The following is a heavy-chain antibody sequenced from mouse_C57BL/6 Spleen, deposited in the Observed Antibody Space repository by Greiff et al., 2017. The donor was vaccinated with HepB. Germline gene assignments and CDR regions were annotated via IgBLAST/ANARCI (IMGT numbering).Heavy chain of an antibody. J-gene: IGHJ3*01. CDR3: ARDDYDGFAY. D-gene: IGHD2-4*01. V-gene: IGHV1-80*01. Sequence: QVQLQQSGAELVKPGASVKISCKASGYAFSSYWMNWVKQRPGRGLEWIGQIYPGDGDTNYNGKFKGKATLTADQSSSTAYMQLSSLTSEDSAVYFCARDDYDGFAYWGQGTLVTVSA. CDR2: IYPGDGDT. CDR1: GYAFSSYW.